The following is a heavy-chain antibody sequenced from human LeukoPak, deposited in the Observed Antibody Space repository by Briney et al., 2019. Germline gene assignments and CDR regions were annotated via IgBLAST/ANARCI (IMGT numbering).Heavy chain of an antibody. D-gene: IGHD3-22*01. CDR3: ARGGYDSSAYKPLDY. V-gene: IGHV4-59*01. CDR1: GASISTYY. J-gene: IGHJ4*02. Sequence: PSATLSLTCTVSGASISTYYWNWIRQPPGKGLEWIGHIYYSGSTNYNPSLKSRVTISVDTSKNQFSLKLSSVTAADTAVYYCARGGYDSSAYKPLDYWGQGTLVTVSS. CDR2: IYYSGST.